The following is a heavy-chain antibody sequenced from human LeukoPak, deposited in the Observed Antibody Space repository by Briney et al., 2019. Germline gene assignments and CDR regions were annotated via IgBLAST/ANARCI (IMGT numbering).Heavy chain of an antibody. CDR2: IYSSEST. J-gene: IGHJ3*01. CDR1: GGLISSGSYY. V-gene: IGHV4-61*02. D-gene: IGHD3-3*01. CDR3: ARHKTVTYDVFDL. Sequence: PSETLSLTCTVSGGLISSGSYYWSWIRQPAGKGLEWIGRIYSSESTNYNPALRSRLTISVDTSKNQFSLKLTSVTAADTAVYYCARHKTVTYDVFDLWGRGTMVTVSS.